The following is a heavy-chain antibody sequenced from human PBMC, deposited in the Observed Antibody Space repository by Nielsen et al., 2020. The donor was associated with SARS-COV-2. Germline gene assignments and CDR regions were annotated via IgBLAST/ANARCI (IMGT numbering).Heavy chain of an antibody. CDR3: ARGGSAYYYYAMDV. Sequence: SETLSLTCTVSGGSISYYWSWIRQPPGKGLEWIGYIYYTGSTNYNPSLKSRVTISVDTSKNQFSLRLSSVTAADTAVYYCARGGSAYYYYAMDVWGPGTTVTVSS. V-gene: IGHV4-59*01. CDR1: GGSISYY. CDR2: IYYTGST. J-gene: IGHJ6*02.